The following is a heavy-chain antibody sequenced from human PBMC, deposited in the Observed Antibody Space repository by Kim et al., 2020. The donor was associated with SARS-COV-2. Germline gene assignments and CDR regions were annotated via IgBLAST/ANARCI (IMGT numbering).Heavy chain of an antibody. J-gene: IGHJ4*02. CDR1: GYTFTSYA. D-gene: IGHD3-9*01. CDR3: ARDNYDILTGNYFDY. CDR2: INAGNGNT. V-gene: IGHV1-3*01. Sequence: ASVKVSCKASGYTFTSYAMHWVRQAPGQRLEWMGWINAGNGNTKYSQKFQGRVTITRDTSASTAYMELSSLRSEDTAVYYCARDNYDILTGNYFDYWGQGTLVTVSS.